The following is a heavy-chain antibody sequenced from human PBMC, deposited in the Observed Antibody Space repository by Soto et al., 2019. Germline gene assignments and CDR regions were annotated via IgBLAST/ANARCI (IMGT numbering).Heavy chain of an antibody. CDR1: GFAISDYD. J-gene: IGHJ4*02. CDR3: ARGDLPRPFDY. Sequence: GGSLRLSCTASGFAISDYDMTWIRQAPGKGLEWVSRINSDGSGTSYADSVKGRFTISRDNAKNTLYLQMNSLRAEDTAVYYCARGDLPRPFDYWGQGTLVTVSS. CDR2: INSDGSGT. V-gene: IGHV3-74*01.